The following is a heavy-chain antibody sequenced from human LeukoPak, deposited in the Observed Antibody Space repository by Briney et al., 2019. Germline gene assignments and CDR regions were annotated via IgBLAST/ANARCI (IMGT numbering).Heavy chain of an antibody. CDR1: GFTFSSYA. J-gene: IGHJ3*02. CDR2: ISGSGGST. D-gene: IGHD3-3*01. V-gene: IGHV3-23*01. CDR3: AKDVTIFGVAKTSDAFDT. Sequence: GGSLRLSCAASGFTFSSYAMSWVRQAPGKGLEWVSAISGSGGSTYYADSVKGRFTISRDNSKNTLYLQMNSLRAEDTAVYYCAKDVTIFGVAKTSDAFDTWGQGTMVTVSS.